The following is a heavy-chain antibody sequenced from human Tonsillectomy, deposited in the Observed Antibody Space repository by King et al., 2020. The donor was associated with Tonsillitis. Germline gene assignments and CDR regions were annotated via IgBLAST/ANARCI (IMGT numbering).Heavy chain of an antibody. D-gene: IGHD3-22*01. V-gene: IGHV3-21*01. CDR2: ISASSSYI. CDR3: ASELTYYYESSGPFDS. J-gene: IGHJ4*02. Sequence: VQLVESGGGLVKPGGSLRLSCAASGFTFSSYSMNWVRQAPGKGLEWVSSISASSSYIYYADSVKGRFTISRDNDKNSLYLQMNSLRAEDTAVYYCASELTYYYESSGPFDSWGQGTLVTVSS. CDR1: GFTFSSYS.